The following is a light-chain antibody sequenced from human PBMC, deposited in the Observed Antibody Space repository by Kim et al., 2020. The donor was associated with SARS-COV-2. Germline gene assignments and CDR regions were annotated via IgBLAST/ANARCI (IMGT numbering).Light chain of an antibody. CDR2: EVS. CDR3: CSYAGSSTWV. J-gene: IGLJ3*02. V-gene: IGLV2-23*02. CDR1: SSDLGSYNL. Sequence: GESITIACTGTSSDLGSYNLASWYQQHPGKAPTLMIYEVSKRPSGVSNRFSGSKSGNTASLTISGLQAEDEADYYCCSYAGSSTWVFGGGTKLTVL.